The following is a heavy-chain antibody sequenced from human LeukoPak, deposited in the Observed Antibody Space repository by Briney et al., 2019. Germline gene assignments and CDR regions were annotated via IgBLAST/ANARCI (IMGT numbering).Heavy chain of an antibody. D-gene: IGHD1-14*01. CDR1: GGSISSYY. J-gene: IGHJ3*02. CDR2: IYTSGST. Sequence: PSETLSLTCTVSGGSISSYYWSWIRQPAGKGLEWIGRIYTSGSTDYNPSLKSRVTISVDTSKNQFSLKLSSVTAADTAVYYCARDRKPFDAFDIWGQGTMVTVSS. V-gene: IGHV4-4*07. CDR3: ARDRKPFDAFDI.